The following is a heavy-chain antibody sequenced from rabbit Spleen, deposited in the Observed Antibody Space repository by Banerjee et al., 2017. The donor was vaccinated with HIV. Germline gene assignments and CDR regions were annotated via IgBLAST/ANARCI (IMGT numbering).Heavy chain of an antibody. D-gene: IGHD3-1*01. CDR2: MYNGDGST. CDR3: ARDLASVVGWNFNL. J-gene: IGHJ4*01. V-gene: IGHV1S45*01. Sequence: QEQLVESGGGLVKPEGSLKLSCTASGFSFNYNYMCWVRQAPGQGLEWIACMYNGDGSTYYATWAKGRFTISKTSSTTVTLQMTSLTAADTATYFCARDLASVVGWNFNLWGQGTLVTVS. CDR1: GFSFNYNY.